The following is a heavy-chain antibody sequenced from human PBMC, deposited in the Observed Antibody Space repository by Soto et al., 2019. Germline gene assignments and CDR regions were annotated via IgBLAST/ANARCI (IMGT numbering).Heavy chain of an antibody. D-gene: IGHD3-9*01. CDR3: ARDPYYDILTGYYISGFDP. V-gene: IGHV1-18*01. CDR2: ISAYNGNT. J-gene: IGHJ5*02. Sequence: GASVKVSCKASGYTFTSYGISWVRQAPGQGLEWMGWISAYNGNTNYAQKLQGRVTMTTDTSTSTAYMELRSLRSDDTAVYYCARDPYYDILTGYYISGFDPWGLGTLVTSPQ. CDR1: GYTFTSYG.